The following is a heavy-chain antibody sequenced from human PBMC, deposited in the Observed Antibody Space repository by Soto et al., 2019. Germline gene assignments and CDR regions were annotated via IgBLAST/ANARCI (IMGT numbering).Heavy chain of an antibody. V-gene: IGHV1-69*02. CDR2: IIPILGIA. CDR3: AGRLDGDYGEFDY. Sequence: QVQLVQSGAEVKKPGSSVKVSCKASGGTFSSYIISWVRQAPGQGLEWMGRIIPILGIANYAQKFQGRVTITADKXTSTAYMELSSLRSEDTAVYCCAGRLDGDYGEFDYWGQGTLVTVSS. D-gene: IGHD4-17*01. CDR1: GGTFSSYI. J-gene: IGHJ4*02.